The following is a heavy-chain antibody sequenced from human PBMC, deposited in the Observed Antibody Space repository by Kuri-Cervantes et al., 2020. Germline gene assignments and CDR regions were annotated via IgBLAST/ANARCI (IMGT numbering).Heavy chain of an antibody. V-gene: IGHV1-46*01. CDR3: ARGYYDFSYFDY. CDR2: INPSGGST. D-gene: IGHD3-22*01. J-gene: IGHJ4*02. Sequence: ASVKVSCKASGYTFTSYYMHWVRQAPGQGLEWMGIINPSGGSTSYAQKFQGRVTITRDTSASTAYMELSSLRSEDTAVYYCARGYYDFSYFDYWGQGTLVTVSS. CDR1: GYTFTSYY.